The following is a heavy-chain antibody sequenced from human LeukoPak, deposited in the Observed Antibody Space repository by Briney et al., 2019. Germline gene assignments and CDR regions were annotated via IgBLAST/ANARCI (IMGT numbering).Heavy chain of an antibody. J-gene: IGHJ4*02. V-gene: IGHV3-23*01. CDR1: GFTLSTYA. CDR2: VSGSGTST. CDR3: AKDLKVGCGWYFDY. D-gene: IGHD6-19*01. Sequence: PGGSLRLSCAASGFTLSTYAMSWVRQAPGKVLEWVSGVSGSGTSTYYADSVKGRFTISRDNSKNTLYLQMNSLRADDTAVYYCAKDLKVGCGWYFDYWGQGTVVTVSS.